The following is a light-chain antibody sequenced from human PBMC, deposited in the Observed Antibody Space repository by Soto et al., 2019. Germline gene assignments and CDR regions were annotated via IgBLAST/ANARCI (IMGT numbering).Light chain of an antibody. V-gene: IGKV3-15*01. CDR3: QQYNNWPPWT. CDR2: GAS. J-gene: IGKJ1*01. CDR1: QSVSSN. Sequence: EIVMTQSPATLSVSPGERATLSCRASQSVSSNLAWYQQKPGQAPRLLIYGASTRATGIPARFSDSGSGTEFTLTISSLQSEDFAVYYCQQYNNWPPWTFGQGTKVKIK.